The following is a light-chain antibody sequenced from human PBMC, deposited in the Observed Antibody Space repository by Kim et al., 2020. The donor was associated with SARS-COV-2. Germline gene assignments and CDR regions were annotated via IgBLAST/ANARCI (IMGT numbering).Light chain of an antibody. Sequence: QRVPISCSGSSSNIGSNTVSWYQQFPGTAPKLLIYESNQRPSGVPDRFSGSRSGTSASLAIRGLQSEDEADYYCASWDDGLNGYVVFGGGTQLTVL. CDR3: ASWDDGLNGYVV. V-gene: IGLV1-44*01. CDR2: ESN. J-gene: IGLJ2*01. CDR1: SSNIGSNT.